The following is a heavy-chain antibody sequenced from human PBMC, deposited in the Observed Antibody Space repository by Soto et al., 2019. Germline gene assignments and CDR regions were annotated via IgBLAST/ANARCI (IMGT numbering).Heavy chain of an antibody. Sequence: GGSLRLSCAASGFTFSSYWMHWVRQAPGKGLVWVSRINSDGSSTSYADSVKGRFTISRDNAKNTLYLQMNSLRAEDTAVYYCARDAAVPAANGFLDYWGQGTLVTVSS. J-gene: IGHJ4*02. V-gene: IGHV3-74*01. CDR3: ARDAAVPAANGFLDY. CDR2: INSDGSST. D-gene: IGHD2-2*01. CDR1: GFTFSSYW.